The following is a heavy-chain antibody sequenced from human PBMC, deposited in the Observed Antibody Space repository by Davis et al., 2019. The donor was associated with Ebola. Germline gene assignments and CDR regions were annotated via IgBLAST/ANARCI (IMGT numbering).Heavy chain of an antibody. Sequence: SETLSLTCAVYGGSFTGYYCSWIRQSPEKGLEWIGEINYSGSTNYNPSLKSRVTISADTSKRQFSLKVYSVTAADTAVYYCAREYYYYGSESKNGYWGQGTLVTVSS. V-gene: IGHV4-34*01. CDR1: GGSFTGYY. D-gene: IGHD3-10*01. CDR3: AREYYYYGSESKNGY. CDR2: INYSGST. J-gene: IGHJ4*02.